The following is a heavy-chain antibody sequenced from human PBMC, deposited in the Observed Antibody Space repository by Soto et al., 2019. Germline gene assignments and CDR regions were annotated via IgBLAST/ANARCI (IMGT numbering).Heavy chain of an antibody. V-gene: IGHV3-23*01. CDR2: ISASYST. CDR1: GFTFNTYA. Sequence: GGSLRLSCAASGFTFNTYAMSWVRQAPGKGLEWVSAISASYSTYYADSVKGRFTISRDNSMNALYLQMNSLRIEDTAVYYCAHPRGYGVFDAYDIWGQGTMVTISS. J-gene: IGHJ3*02. D-gene: IGHD4-17*01. CDR3: AHPRGYGVFDAYDI.